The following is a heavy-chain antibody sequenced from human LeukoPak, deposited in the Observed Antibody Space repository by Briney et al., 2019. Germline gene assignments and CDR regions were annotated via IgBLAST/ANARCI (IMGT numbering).Heavy chain of an antibody. Sequence: SQTLSLTCAISGDSFSSNSAAWNWIRQSPSRGLEWLGRTYSRSKWHNDYAVSVKSRISINPDTSKNQFSLQLSSVTPEDTAVYYCARGPYSSSWYFDYWGQGTPVTVSS. CDR3: ARGPYSSSWYFDY. CDR2: TYSRSKWHN. CDR1: GDSFSSNSAA. V-gene: IGHV6-1*01. D-gene: IGHD6-13*01. J-gene: IGHJ4*02.